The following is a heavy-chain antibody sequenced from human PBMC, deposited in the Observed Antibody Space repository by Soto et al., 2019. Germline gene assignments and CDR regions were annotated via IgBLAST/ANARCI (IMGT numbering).Heavy chain of an antibody. V-gene: IGHV3-23*01. J-gene: IGHJ1*01. CDR3: AKDQGDSSGYYLAYFQH. Sequence: EVQLLESGGGLVQPRGSLRLSCAASGFTFSSYAMSWVRQAPGKGLEWVSAISGSGGSTYYADSVKGRFTISRDNSKNTLYLQMNSMRAEDTAVYYCAKDQGDSSGYYLAYFQHWGQGTLVTVSS. CDR2: ISGSGGST. CDR1: GFTFSSYA. D-gene: IGHD3-22*01.